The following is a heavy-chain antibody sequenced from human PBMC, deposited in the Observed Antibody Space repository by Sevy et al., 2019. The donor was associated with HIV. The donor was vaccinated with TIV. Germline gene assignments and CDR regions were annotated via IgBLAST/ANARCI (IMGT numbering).Heavy chain of an antibody. Sequence: GGSLRLSCAASRFSFSSYAMSWVRQAPGKGLEWVSSMTGSGGTIYYGDSVKGRFTISRDNSKNTLYLQMNSLRAEDTAVYYCAKDGLYGGDFEYFQDWGQSTLVTVSS. CDR2: MTGSGGTI. CDR3: AKDGLYGGDFEYFQD. D-gene: IGHD2-21*02. J-gene: IGHJ1*01. V-gene: IGHV3-23*01. CDR1: RFSFSSYA.